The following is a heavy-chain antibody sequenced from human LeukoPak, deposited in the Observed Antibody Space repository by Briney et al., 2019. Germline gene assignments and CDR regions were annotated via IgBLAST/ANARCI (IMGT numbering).Heavy chain of an antibody. Sequence: GGSLRLSCAASGFTFSSYAMSWVRQAPGKGLEWVSAISGSGGSTYYADSVKGRFTISRDNSKNTLYLQMNSLRAEDTAVYYCARAWVSSGDAFDIWGQGTKVTVSS. J-gene: IGHJ3*02. CDR3: ARAWVSSGDAFDI. D-gene: IGHD6-19*01. CDR1: GFTFSSYA. CDR2: ISGSGGST. V-gene: IGHV3-23*01.